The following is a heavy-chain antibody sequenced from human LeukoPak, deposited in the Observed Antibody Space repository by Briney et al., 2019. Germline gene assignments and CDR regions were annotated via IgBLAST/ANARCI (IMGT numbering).Heavy chain of an antibody. V-gene: IGHV4-30-2*01. CDR1: GGSIRNGGYY. CDR3: ARDQRFLEWIGN. J-gene: IGHJ4*02. D-gene: IGHD3-3*01. Sequence: PSETLSLTCTVSGGSIRNGGYYWSWIRQPPGKGLEWIGYIHHSGSTYYNPSLKSRVTISVDTSKNQFSLKLSSVTAADTAVYYCARDQRFLEWIGNWGQGTLVTVPS. CDR2: IHHSGST.